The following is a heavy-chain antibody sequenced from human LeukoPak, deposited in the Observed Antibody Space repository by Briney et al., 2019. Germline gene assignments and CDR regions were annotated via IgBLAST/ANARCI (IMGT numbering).Heavy chain of an antibody. V-gene: IGHV3-21*01. D-gene: IGHD6-19*01. CDR1: GFTFSSYS. J-gene: IGHJ4*02. CDR2: ISSSSSYI. Sequence: GGSLRLSCAASGFTFSSYSMNWVRQAPGKGLEWVSSISSSSSYIYYADSVKGRFTISRDNAKNSLYLQMNSLRAEDTAVHYCARDAVAGTGDYWGQGTLVTVSS. CDR3: ARDAVAGTGDY.